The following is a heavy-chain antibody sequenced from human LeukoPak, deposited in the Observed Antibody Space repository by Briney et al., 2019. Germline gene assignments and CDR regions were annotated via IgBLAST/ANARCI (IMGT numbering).Heavy chain of an antibody. J-gene: IGHJ4*02. V-gene: IGHV1-24*01. CDR3: ATRGITVVNPHRTFDY. D-gene: IGHD4-23*01. Sequence: ASVTVSCKFSGYTLTELSMHWVRQAPGKGRAWMGGFDPEDGETIYAQKFQGRVTMTEDTSTDTAYMELSSLRSEDTAVYYCATRGITVVNPHRTFDYWGQGTLVTVSS. CDR1: GYTLTELS. CDR2: FDPEDGET.